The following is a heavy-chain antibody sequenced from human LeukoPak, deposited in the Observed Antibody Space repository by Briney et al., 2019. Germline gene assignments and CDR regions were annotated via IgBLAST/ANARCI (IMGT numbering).Heavy chain of an antibody. D-gene: IGHD3-22*01. J-gene: IGHJ3*01. CDR1: GFTYSSYC. CDR2: VKQDGSEK. V-gene: IGHV3-7*01. Sequence: PGGSVRLSCAASGFTYSSYCMSWVREAPGKGRVWVANVKQDGSEKYYVDSVKGRFTIARDHDKNSLYLQMNSLSAEDTGGYYCASVSEKWFVALTTGGQGPMVTVSS. CDR3: ASVSEKWFVALTT.